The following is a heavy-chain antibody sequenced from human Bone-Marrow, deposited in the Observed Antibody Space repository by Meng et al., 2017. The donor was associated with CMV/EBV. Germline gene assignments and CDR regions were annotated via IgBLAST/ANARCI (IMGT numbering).Heavy chain of an antibody. CDR3: ASSEGFGELLLDY. Sequence: VSGGSISSGGYYWSWLRQHPGTGLEWIGYIYYSGSTYYNPSLKSRVTISVDTSKNQFSLKLSSVTAADTAVYYCASSEGFGELLLDYWGQGTLVTVSS. D-gene: IGHD3-10*01. CDR1: GGSISSGGYY. CDR2: IYYSGST. V-gene: IGHV4-31*02. J-gene: IGHJ4*02.